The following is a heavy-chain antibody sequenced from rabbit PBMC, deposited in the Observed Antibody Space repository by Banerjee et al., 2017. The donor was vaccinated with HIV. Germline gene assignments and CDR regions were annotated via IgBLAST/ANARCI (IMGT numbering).Heavy chain of an antibody. CDR3: ARALGTYGYAGYAYVMYFNL. D-gene: IGHD6-1*01. CDR1: GFDFSSYG. J-gene: IGHJ4*01. V-gene: IGHV1S47*01. CDR2: IYNGDGST. Sequence: QEQLVESGGGLVQPGGSLKLSCKASGFDFSSYGVSWVRPAPGKGPEWVACIYNGDGSTYYASWVNGRFTISRSTSLNTVTLQMTSLTAADTATYFCARALGTYGYAGYAYVMYFNLWGPGTLVTVS.